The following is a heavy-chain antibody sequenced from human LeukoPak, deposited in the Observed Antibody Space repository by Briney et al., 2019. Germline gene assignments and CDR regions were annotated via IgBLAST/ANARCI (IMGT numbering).Heavy chain of an antibody. CDR3: ARERGGDYYDSSGYYGY. V-gene: IGHV1-2*02. D-gene: IGHD3-22*01. Sequence: ASVKVSCKASGYTFTGYYMHWVRQAPGQGLEWMGWINPNSGGTNYAQKFQGRVTMTRDTSISTAYMELSRLRSDDPAVYYCARERGGDYYDSSGYYGYWGQGTLVTVSS. CDR2: INPNSGGT. J-gene: IGHJ4*02. CDR1: GYTFTGYY.